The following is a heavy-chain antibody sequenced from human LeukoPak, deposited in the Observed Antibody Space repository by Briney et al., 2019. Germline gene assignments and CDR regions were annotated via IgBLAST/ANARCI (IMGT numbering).Heavy chain of an antibody. CDR2: IYYSGST. J-gene: IGHJ6*02. CDR3: SRNNRNYGSSMDV. V-gene: IGHV4-59*02. CDR1: GGSVSSYY. Sequence: SETLSLTCTVSGGSVSSYYWSWIRQPPGKGLEWIGYIYYSGSTNYKPSLKSRVTISVDTSKNQFFLKLSSVTAADTAVYHFSRNNRNYGSSMDVGGQGTTATAPS. D-gene: IGHD1-7*01.